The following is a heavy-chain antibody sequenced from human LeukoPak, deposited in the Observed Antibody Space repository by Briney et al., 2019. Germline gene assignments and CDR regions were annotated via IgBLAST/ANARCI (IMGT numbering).Heavy chain of an antibody. J-gene: IGHJ3*02. V-gene: IGHV3-9*01. Sequence: GGSLRLSCAASGFTFDDYAMHWVRQAPGKGLEWVSGISWNSGSIGYADSVEGRFTISRDNAKNSLYLQMNSLRAEDTALYYCAKDIFGTWGDGYNRGAFDIWGQGTMVTVSS. CDR2: ISWNSGSI. CDR1: GFTFDDYA. CDR3: AKDIFGTWGDGYNRGAFDI. D-gene: IGHD5-12*01.